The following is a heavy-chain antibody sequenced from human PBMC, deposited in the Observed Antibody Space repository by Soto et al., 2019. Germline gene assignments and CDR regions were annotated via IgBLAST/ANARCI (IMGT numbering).Heavy chain of an antibody. CDR1: GFTFSSYW. Sequence: EVQLVASGGGLVQPGGSLRLSCAASGFTFSSYWMSWVRQAPGKGLEWVANIQQDGSEKYYVDSGKGRFTISRDNAKNSLYLQMNSLRAEDPAVYSCARVRTPCKYYLDYWGQGTLVTVSS. CDR3: ARVRTPCKYYLDY. V-gene: IGHV3-7*01. CDR2: IQQDGSEK. J-gene: IGHJ4*02.